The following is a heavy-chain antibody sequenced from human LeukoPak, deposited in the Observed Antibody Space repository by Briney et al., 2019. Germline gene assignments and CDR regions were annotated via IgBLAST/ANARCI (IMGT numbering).Heavy chain of an antibody. CDR2: INPSGGST. J-gene: IGHJ4*02. D-gene: IGHD6-6*01. CDR3: ARDSIAARTFDY. V-gene: IGHV1-46*01. Sequence: ASVKVSCKASGYTFTSYYMHWVRQAPGQGLKWMGIINPSGGSTSYAQKFQGRDTMTRDTSTSTVYMELSSLRSEDTAVYYCARDSIAARTFDYWGQGTLVTVSS. CDR1: GYTFTSYY.